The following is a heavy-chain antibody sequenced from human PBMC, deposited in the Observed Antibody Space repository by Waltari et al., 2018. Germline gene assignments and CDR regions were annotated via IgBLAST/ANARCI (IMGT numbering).Heavy chain of an antibody. D-gene: IGHD5-18*01. J-gene: IGHJ6*03. CDR3: ARAGRGYSYGYSVGNYYYYMDV. Sequence: QVQLQQWGAGLLKPSETLSLTCAVYGGSFSGYYWSWIRQPPGKGREWIGEINHSGSTNYNPSLKSRVTISVDTSKNQFSLKLSSVTAADTAVYYCARAGRGYSYGYSVGNYYYYMDVWGKGTTVTVSS. CDR2: INHSGST. V-gene: IGHV4-34*01. CDR1: GGSFSGYY.